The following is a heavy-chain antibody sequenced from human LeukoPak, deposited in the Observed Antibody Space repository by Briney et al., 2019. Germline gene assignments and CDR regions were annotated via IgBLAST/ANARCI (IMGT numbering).Heavy chain of an antibody. D-gene: IGHD3-9*01. J-gene: IGHJ4*02. V-gene: IGHV1-2*06. CDR1: GYTFTGYY. CDR2: INPNSGGT. Sequence: GASVKVSYKASGYTFTGYYIHWVRQAPGQGLEWMGRINPNSGGTNYAQKFPGRVTMTRDTSISTAYMELSRLRSDDTAVYYCASWGYDILTGYLDYWGQGTLVTVSS. CDR3: ASWGYDILTGYLDY.